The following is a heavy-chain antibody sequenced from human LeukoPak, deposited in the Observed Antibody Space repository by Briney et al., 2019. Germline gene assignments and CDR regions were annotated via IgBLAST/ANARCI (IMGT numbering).Heavy chain of an antibody. CDR1: GGSISSSSYY. CDR2: IYYSGST. CDR3: ASPDYYDSSGYPCHFDY. Sequence: SETLSLTCTVSGGSISSSSYYWGWIRQPPGKGLEWIGSIYYSGSTYYNPSLKSRVTISVDTSKNQFSLKLSSVTAADTAVYYCASPDYYDSSGYPCHFDYWGQGTLVTVSS. D-gene: IGHD3-22*01. V-gene: IGHV4-39*01. J-gene: IGHJ4*02.